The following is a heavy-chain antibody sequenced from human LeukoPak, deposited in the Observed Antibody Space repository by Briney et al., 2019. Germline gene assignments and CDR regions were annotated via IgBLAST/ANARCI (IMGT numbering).Heavy chain of an antibody. J-gene: IGHJ4*02. CDR2: IYYSGST. D-gene: IGHD4-17*01. V-gene: IGHV4-61*01. CDR3: ARNHWVEYGDYPYYFDY. CDR1: GGSVSSGSYY. Sequence: SETLSLTCTVSGGSVSSGSYYWSWIRQPPGKGLEWIGYIYYSGSTNYNPSLKSRVTISVDTSKNQFSLKLSSVTAADTAVYYCARNHWVEYGDYPYYFDYWGQGTLVTVSS.